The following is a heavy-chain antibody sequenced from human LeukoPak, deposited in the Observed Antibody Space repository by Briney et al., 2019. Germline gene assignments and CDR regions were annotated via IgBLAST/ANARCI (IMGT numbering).Heavy chain of an antibody. D-gene: IGHD3-9*01. CDR2: IYYSGST. V-gene: IGHV4-39*07. Sequence: PSETLSLTCTVSGGSISSSSYYWGWIRQPPGKGLEWIGSIYYSGSTYYNPSLKSRVTISVDTSKNQFSLKLSSVTAADTAVYYCAREGTRLRYFDWLLDYFDYWGQGTLVTVSS. J-gene: IGHJ4*02. CDR3: AREGTRLRYFDWLLDYFDY. CDR1: GGSISSSSYY.